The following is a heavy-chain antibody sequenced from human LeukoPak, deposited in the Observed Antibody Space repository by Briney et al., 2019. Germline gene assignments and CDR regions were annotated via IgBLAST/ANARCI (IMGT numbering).Heavy chain of an antibody. CDR3: ERGLGLWYLDL. CDR2: ISFGGSNR. Sequence: SLRLSCAASGLTFSSYGMHWVRQAPGGGLEWVAVISFGGSNRYYADSVKRRFTISRDTSKSTLYLLMNILRADNTAFYYCERGLGLWYLDLWGRGTLVTVAS. V-gene: IGHV3-33*01. J-gene: IGHJ2*01. CDR1: GLTFSSYG. D-gene: IGHD7-27*01.